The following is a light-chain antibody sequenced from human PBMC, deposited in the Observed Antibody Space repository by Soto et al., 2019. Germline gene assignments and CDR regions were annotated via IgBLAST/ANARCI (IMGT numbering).Light chain of an antibody. CDR3: QQSYSTPFT. Sequence: DIQLTQSPSSLSASEGDTATITCRASHSINSNLNWYQQKSGEAPKFLIYGTSDLYTGVPSRFSGSGSGTDFTLTISSLQPEDCAIYYCQQSYSTPFTFGRGTKLEIK. CDR1: HSINSN. CDR2: GTS. J-gene: IGKJ2*01. V-gene: IGKV1-39*01.